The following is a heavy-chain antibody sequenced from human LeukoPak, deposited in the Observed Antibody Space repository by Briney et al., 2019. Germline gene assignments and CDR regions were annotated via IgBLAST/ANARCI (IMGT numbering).Heavy chain of an antibody. D-gene: IGHD2-2*01. J-gene: IGHJ4*02. CDR1: GGSISSYY. CDR2: IYYSGST. Sequence: SETLSLTCTVSGGSISSYYWSWIRQPPGKGLERIGYIYYSGSTNYNPSLKSRVTISVDRSKNQFSLKLSSVTAADTAVYYCARAEGYCSSTSCYFWDSDYWGQGTLVTVSS. CDR3: ARAEGYCSSTSCYFWDSDY. V-gene: IGHV4-59*12.